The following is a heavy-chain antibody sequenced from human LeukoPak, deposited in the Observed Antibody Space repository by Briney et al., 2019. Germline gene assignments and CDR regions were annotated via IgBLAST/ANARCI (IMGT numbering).Heavy chain of an antibody. CDR2: IYHSGST. CDR1: GGSISSGGYY. V-gene: IGHV4-30-2*01. Sequence: SETLSLTCTVSGGSISSGGYYWSWIRQPPGKGLEWIGYIYHSGSTYYNPSLKSRVTISVDRSKNQFSLKLSSVTAADTAVYYCASAYCGGDCTPYWYFDLWGRGTLVTVSS. CDR3: ASAYCGGDCTPYWYFDL. D-gene: IGHD2-21*02. J-gene: IGHJ2*01.